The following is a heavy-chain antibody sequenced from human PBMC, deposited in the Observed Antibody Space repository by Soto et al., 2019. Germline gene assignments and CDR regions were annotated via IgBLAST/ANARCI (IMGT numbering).Heavy chain of an antibody. Sequence: EVQLVESGGGLVQPGGSLRLSCAASGFTFSSYDMHWVRQATGKGLEWVSAIGTAGDTYYPGSVKGRFTISRENAKNSLYLQMHSLRAGDTAVYYCARGTSSGYYDMDVWGKGTRVTVSS. J-gene: IGHJ6*03. D-gene: IGHD6-19*01. CDR2: IGTAGDT. V-gene: IGHV3-13*01. CDR1: GFTFSSYD. CDR3: ARGTSSGYYDMDV.